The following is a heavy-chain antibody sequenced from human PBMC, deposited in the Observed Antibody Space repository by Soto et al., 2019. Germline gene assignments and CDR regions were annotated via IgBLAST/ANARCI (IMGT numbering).Heavy chain of an antibody. CDR2: ISGSGGST. CDR3: AKDLGGGWEPFLFTY. Sequence: PGGSLRLSCAASGFTFSSCARSWVRQAAGKWLEWFSAISGSGGSTYYAHYVKGRFTISRDKSKNTLYLQMKSLRAEDTAGYYCAKDLGGGWEPFLFTYGGRGSLDTVSS. V-gene: IGHV3-23*01. D-gene: IGHD1-26*01. CDR1: GFTFSSCA. J-gene: IGHJ1*01.